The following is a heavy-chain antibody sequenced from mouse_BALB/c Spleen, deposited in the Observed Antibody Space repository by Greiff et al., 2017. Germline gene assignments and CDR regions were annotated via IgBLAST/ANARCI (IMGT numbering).Heavy chain of an antibody. V-gene: IGHV1-77*01. J-gene: IGHJ3*01. Sequence: QVHVKQSGPELVKPGASVKMSCKASGYTFTDYVISWVKQRTGQGLEWIGEIYPGSGSTYYNEKFKGKATLTADKSSNTAYMQLSSLTSEDSAVYFCVQEREVYGNYDWFAYWGQGTLVTVSA. CDR1: GYTFTDYV. CDR2: IYPGSGST. CDR3: VQEREVYGNYDWFAY. D-gene: IGHD2-1*01.